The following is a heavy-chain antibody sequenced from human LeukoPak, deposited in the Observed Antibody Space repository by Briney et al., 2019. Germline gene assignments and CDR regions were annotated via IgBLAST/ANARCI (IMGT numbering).Heavy chain of an antibody. CDR2: IIHSGST. D-gene: IGHD2-15*01. CDR1: GFTVGSNY. V-gene: IGHV4-34*12. CDR3: ASLLSGYMDV. J-gene: IGHJ6*03. Sequence: IPGGSLRLSCAASGFTVGSNYMSWVRQAPGKGLEWIGEIIHSGSTNYNPSLKSRVTISVDTSKNQFSLKLSSVTPADTAVYYCASLLSGYMDVWGKGTTVTASS.